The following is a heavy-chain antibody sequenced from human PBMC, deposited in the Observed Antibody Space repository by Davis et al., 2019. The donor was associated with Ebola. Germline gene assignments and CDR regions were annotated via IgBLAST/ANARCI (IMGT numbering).Heavy chain of an antibody. CDR1: GYTFTSYG. CDR3: ARAPNYDVLTGTSSYYFDY. Sequence: ASVKVSCKSSGYTFTSYGLVWVRQAPGQGLEWMGWISGFNPNTNFAQKFQGRVTVSKDTSTNTAYMDLRSLTSDDTAIYYCARAPNYDVLTGTSSYYFDYWGQGTLVTVSS. D-gene: IGHD3-9*01. CDR2: ISGFNPNT. V-gene: IGHV1-18*04. J-gene: IGHJ4*02.